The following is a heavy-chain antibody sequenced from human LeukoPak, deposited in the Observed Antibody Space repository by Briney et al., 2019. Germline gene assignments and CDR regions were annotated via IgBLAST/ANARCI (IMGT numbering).Heavy chain of an antibody. CDR1: GFTFDDYA. CDR2: ISWNSGSI. V-gene: IGHV3-9*01. Sequence: GGSLRLSCAASGFTFDDYAMHWVRQAPGKGLEWVSGISWNSGSIGYADSVKGRFTISRDNAKNSLYLQMNSLRAEDTALYYCAKDDRIAAAGDRPTWFDPWGQGTLVTVSS. J-gene: IGHJ5*02. D-gene: IGHD6-13*01. CDR3: AKDDRIAAAGDRPTWFDP.